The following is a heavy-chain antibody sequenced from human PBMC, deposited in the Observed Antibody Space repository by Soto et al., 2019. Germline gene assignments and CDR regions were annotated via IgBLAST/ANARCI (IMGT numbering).Heavy chain of an antibody. CDR3: ARDSSGWTRYFDY. CDR1: GYTFTSYG. CDR2: ISANNGNT. V-gene: IGHV1-18*01. D-gene: IGHD6-19*01. Sequence: ASVKVSCKASGYTFTSYGISWVRQAPGQGLEWMGWISANNGNTNYAQKLQGRVTITRDTSASTAYMELSSLRSEDTAVYYCARDSSGWTRYFDYWGQGTLVTVSS. J-gene: IGHJ4*02.